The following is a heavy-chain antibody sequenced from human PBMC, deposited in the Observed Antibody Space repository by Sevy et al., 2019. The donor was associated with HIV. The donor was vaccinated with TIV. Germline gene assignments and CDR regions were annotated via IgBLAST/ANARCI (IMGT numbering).Heavy chain of an antibody. Sequence: GGSLRLSCAASGFTFSSYSMNWVRQAPGKGLEWVSYISSSSSTIYYAHSVKGRFTISRDNAKNSLYLQMNSLRAEDTAVYYCARDRGVLRFLEWLVSIDYWGQGTLVTVSS. D-gene: IGHD3-3*01. CDR2: ISSSSSTI. CDR1: GFTFSSYS. J-gene: IGHJ4*02. V-gene: IGHV3-48*01. CDR3: ARDRGVLRFLEWLVSIDY.